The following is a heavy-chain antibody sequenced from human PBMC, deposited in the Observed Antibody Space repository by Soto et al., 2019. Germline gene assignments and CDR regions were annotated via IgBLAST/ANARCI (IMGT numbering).Heavy chain of an antibody. CDR2: ISGSGGST. CDR1: GFTFSSYG. D-gene: IGHD6-25*01. Sequence: GGSLRLSCAASGFTFSSYGMSWVRQAPGKGLEWVSAISGSGGSTYYADSVKGRFTISSDNSKNTLYLQMNSLRAEDTAVYYCAKDLRGCTYYHYGMDVWGQGTTVTVSS. CDR3: AKDLRGCTYYHYGMDV. J-gene: IGHJ6*02. V-gene: IGHV3-23*01.